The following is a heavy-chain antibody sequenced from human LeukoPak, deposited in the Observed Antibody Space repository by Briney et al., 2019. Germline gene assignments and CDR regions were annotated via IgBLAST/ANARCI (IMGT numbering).Heavy chain of an antibody. D-gene: IGHD2-15*01. Sequence: PGGSLRLSCAASGFTFSGSAVHWVRQSSGKGLEWVGHIDKKDNLYATAYAESVKGRFTISRDDSKDTAFLRMDSLKTEDTALYYCTRDRGTYNWFDPWGQGTLVTVSS. CDR1: GFTFSGSA. V-gene: IGHV3-73*01. CDR3: TRDRGTYNWFDP. J-gene: IGHJ5*02. CDR2: IDKKDNLYAT.